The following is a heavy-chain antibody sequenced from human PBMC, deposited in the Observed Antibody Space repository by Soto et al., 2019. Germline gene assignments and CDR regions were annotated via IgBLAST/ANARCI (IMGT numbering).Heavy chain of an antibody. J-gene: IGHJ6*02. CDR1: GYSCTSYW. Sequence: GESLKISCKGSGYSCTSYWIGWVRQMPGKGLEWMGIIYPGDSDTRYSPSFQGQVTISADKSISTAYLQWSSLKASDTAMYYCARRPSSSSLYYYYGMDVWGQGTTVTVSS. D-gene: IGHD6-6*01. CDR3: ARRPSSSSLYYYYGMDV. V-gene: IGHV5-51*01. CDR2: IYPGDSDT.